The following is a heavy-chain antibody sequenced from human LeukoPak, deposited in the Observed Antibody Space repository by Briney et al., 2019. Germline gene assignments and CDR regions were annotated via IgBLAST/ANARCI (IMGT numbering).Heavy chain of an antibody. V-gene: IGHV1-24*01. CDR1: GYTLTELS. Sequence: ASVKVSCKVSGYTLTELSMHWVRQAPGKGLEWMGGFDPEDGETVYAQRFQGRVTMIEDTSTDTAYMELSSLRSEDTAVYYCATGSLRLGEFSLGYWGQGTLVTVSS. D-gene: IGHD3-16*02. J-gene: IGHJ4*02. CDR2: FDPEDGET. CDR3: ATGSLRLGEFSLGY.